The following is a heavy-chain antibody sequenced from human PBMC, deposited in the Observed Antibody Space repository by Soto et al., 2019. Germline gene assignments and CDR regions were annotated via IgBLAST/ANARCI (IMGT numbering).Heavy chain of an antibody. Sequence: QVQLVESGGDLVKPGGSLRLSCAASGFTFSDYYMSWIRQAPGKGLEWVSSITSSGSTTYYTDSVKGRFTISRDNAKNSLYLQMNSLRAEDTAVYYCARDRYSYGPYCFDYWGQGTLVTVSS. CDR2: ITSSGSTT. CDR3: ARDRYSYGPYCFDY. CDR1: GFTFSDYY. V-gene: IGHV3-11*01. D-gene: IGHD5-18*01. J-gene: IGHJ4*02.